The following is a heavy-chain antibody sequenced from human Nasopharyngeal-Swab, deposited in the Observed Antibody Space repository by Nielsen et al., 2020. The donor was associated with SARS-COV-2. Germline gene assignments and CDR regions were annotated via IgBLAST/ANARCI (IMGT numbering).Heavy chain of an antibody. CDR1: GFTFDDYA. Sequence: LKISCAASGFTFDDYAMHWVRQAPGKGLEWVSGISWNSGSIGYADSVKGRFTISRDNAKNSLYLQMNSLRAEDTALYYCAKEDYYYGMDVWGQGTTVTVSS. CDR2: ISWNSGSI. J-gene: IGHJ6*02. CDR3: AKEDYYYGMDV. V-gene: IGHV3-9*01.